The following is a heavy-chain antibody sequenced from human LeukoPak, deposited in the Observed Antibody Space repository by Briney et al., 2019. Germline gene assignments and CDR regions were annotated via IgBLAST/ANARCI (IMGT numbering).Heavy chain of an antibody. J-gene: IGHJ5*02. D-gene: IGHD1-26*01. Sequence: GEPLKISCKVSGYSFTSNLIGWVRQMPGKGLDGLGIINLSDSDTSYSPSFQVQVTISADRSISTAYLQWSSLKASDTAMYYYSRQGRRGRPYNCFDPWGQGTLVTVSS. CDR3: SRQGRRGRPYNCFDP. V-gene: IGHV5-51*01. CDR1: GYSFTSNL. CDR2: INLSDSDT.